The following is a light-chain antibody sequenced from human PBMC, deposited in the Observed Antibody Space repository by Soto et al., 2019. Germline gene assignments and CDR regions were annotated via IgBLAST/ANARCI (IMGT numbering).Light chain of an antibody. V-gene: IGLV1-44*01. CDR1: TSNIGRST. CDR2: GNT. CDR3: ATWNDGIFV. Sequence: QSVLTQPPSASGTPGQRVTISCSGTTSNIGRSTVSWYQQFPGAAPKLLIYGNTQRPLGVPVRFSGSKSDTSASLAISGLQSEDEDDYYCATWNDGIFVLGLGTKVT. J-gene: IGLJ1*01.